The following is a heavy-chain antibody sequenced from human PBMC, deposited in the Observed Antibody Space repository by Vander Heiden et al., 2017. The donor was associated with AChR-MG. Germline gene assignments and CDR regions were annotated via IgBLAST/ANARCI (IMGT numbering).Heavy chain of an antibody. CDR2: IDPSDSYT. D-gene: IGHD4-17*01. J-gene: IGHJ1*01. V-gene: IGHV5-10-1*03. CDR1: GYHFNSYW. Sequence: EVQMVQSGAEVKKPGESLRIACKGSGYHFNSYWVSWVLQMPGKGLEWMGRIDPSDSYTNYSPSFQGHVTISADKSVSTAYLQWSSLKASDTAMYYCARGDYGDYSFFQHWGQGTLVTVSS. CDR3: ARGDYGDYSFFQH.